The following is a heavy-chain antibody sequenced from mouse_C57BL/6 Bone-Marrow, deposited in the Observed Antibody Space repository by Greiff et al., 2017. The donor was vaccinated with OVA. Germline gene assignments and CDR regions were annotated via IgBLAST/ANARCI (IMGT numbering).Heavy chain of an antibody. Sequence: VQLQESGPELVKPGASVKISCKASGYTFTDYYINWVKQRPGQGLEWIGWIFPGSGSTYYNEKFKGKATLTVDKSSSTAYMLLSSLTSEDSAVYCCAREGIYDGYFDYWGQGTTLTVSS. CDR2: IFPGSGST. V-gene: IGHV1-75*01. CDR3: AREGIYDGYFDY. D-gene: IGHD2-3*01. J-gene: IGHJ2*01. CDR1: GYTFTDYY.